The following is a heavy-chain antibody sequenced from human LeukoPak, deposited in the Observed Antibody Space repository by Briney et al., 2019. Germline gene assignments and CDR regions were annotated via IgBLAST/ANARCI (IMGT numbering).Heavy chain of an antibody. CDR3: ARDGYYDSTLPRDY. V-gene: IGHV3-21*01. CDR1: GFTFSSYS. Sequence: GGSLRLSCAASGFTFSSYSMNWVRQAPGKGLEWVSSISGSSTYMYYADSLKGRFTISRDNAKNSLYLQMNSLGAEDTAVYYCARDGYYDSTLPRDYWGQGTLVTVSS. D-gene: IGHD3-22*01. J-gene: IGHJ4*02. CDR2: ISGSSTYM.